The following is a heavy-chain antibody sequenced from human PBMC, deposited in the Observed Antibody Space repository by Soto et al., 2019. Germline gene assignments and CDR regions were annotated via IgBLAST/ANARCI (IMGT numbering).Heavy chain of an antibody. CDR3: ARASEVARNGMDV. J-gene: IGHJ6*02. V-gene: IGHV3-74*01. CDR1: GFTFSSYW. Sequence: EVQLVESGGDLVQPGGSLRLSCAASGFTFSSYWMHWFRQTPGKGPVWVSRINGDGSSTNYADSVKGRFAISRDNARNTVYLQMNSLRGEDTAVYFCARASEVARNGMDVWGQGTTVTVFS. CDR2: INGDGSST. D-gene: IGHD5-12*01.